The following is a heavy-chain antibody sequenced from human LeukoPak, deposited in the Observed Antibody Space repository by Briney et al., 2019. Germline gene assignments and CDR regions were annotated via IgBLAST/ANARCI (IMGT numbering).Heavy chain of an antibody. J-gene: IGHJ3*02. D-gene: IGHD2-15*01. V-gene: IGHV1-69*13. CDR1: GGTFSSYA. CDR2: IIPIFGTA. Sequence: SVKVSCTASGGTFSSYAISWVRQAPGQGLEWMGGIIPIFGTANYAQKFQGRVTITADESTSTAYMELSSLRSEDTAVYYCARDIDVLSAFDIWGQGTMVTVSS. CDR3: ARDIDVLSAFDI.